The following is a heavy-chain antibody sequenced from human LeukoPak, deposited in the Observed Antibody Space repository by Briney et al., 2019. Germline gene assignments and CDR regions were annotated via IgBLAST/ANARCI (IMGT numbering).Heavy chain of an antibody. Sequence: GESLKISCKGSGYSFTNYWIGWVRQMPGKGLEWKGIIYPGDSHNRYSPSFEGRVTISADKSINTAYLQWSSLKASDTAMYYCARQQYSSSSVVDYWGQGTLVTVSS. CDR3: ARQQYSSSSVVDY. J-gene: IGHJ4*02. V-gene: IGHV5-51*01. CDR2: IYPGDSHN. CDR1: GYSFTNYW. D-gene: IGHD6-6*01.